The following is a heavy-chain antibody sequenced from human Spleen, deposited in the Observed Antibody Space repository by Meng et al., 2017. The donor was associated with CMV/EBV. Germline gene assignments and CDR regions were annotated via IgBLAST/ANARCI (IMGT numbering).Heavy chain of an antibody. Sequence: CKASGGTFSSRSVTWVRQAPGQGLEWMGIINPSGGTTTYTQKFQGRVTMTRDTSTSTVYMELSSLRSEDTAVYYCARELEGTYYFDYWGQGTLVTVSS. CDR3: ARELEGTYYFDY. CDR2: INPSGGTT. V-gene: IGHV1-46*01. D-gene: IGHD3-10*01. CDR1: GGTFSSRS. J-gene: IGHJ4*02.